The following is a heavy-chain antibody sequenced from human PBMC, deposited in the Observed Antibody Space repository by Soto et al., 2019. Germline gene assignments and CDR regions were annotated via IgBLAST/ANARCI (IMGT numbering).Heavy chain of an antibody. D-gene: IGHD2-2*01. V-gene: IGHV3-23*01. Sequence: GGSLRLSFAASGFTFSSYAMSWVRQAPGKGLEWVSCISCGGGITYSAYSVKGRFTISRDNAKNILYLQMNSLRAEETAVYYCAIVITETGGYQDYSMAXWGRG. CDR2: ISCGGGIT. CDR3: AIVITETGGYQDYSMAX. CDR1: GFTFSSYA. J-gene: IGHJ6*02.